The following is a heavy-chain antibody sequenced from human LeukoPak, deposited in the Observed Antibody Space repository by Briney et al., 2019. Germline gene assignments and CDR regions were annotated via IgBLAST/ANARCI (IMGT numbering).Heavy chain of an antibody. CDR3: ASIWYDSNSAFHFDS. Sequence: PSQTLSLTCTVSGASVSSGAYYWSWIRQHPGKGLEWIGYMFYTGKSYHNPSVKSRVSLSVDTSNNQFSLRLTSVTAADTAVYYCASIWYDSNSAFHFDSWGQGLLVTVSS. CDR2: MFYTGKS. CDR1: GASVSSGAYY. J-gene: IGHJ4*02. V-gene: IGHV4-31*03. D-gene: IGHD1-20*01.